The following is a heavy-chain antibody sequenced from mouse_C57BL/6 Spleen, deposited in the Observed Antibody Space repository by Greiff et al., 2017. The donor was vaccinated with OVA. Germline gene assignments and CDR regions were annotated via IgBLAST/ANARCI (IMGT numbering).Heavy chain of an antibody. D-gene: IGHD2-5*01. CDR2: IDPEDGDT. Sequence: VQLQQSGAELVRPGASVKLSCTASGFTITDYYMHWVKQRPEQGLEWIGRIDPEDGDTEYAPKFQGKATMTADTSSNTAYLQLSSLTSEDTAVYYCTTFYSNFAGFAYWGQGTLVTVSA. CDR1: GFTITDYY. V-gene: IGHV14-1*01. J-gene: IGHJ3*01. CDR3: TTFYSNFAGFAY.